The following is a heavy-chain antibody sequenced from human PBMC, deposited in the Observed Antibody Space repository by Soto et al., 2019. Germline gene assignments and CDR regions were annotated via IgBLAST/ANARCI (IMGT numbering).Heavy chain of an antibody. J-gene: IGHJ4*02. D-gene: IGHD6-19*01. CDR3: ARSFGWYAIDY. CDR1: GVSISSNYY. Sequence: QVLLQESGPGLVQPSGTLSLSCVVSGVSISSNYYCGWVRQSPGKGLEWLGDMSHIGSVNYNPSLKSRVSISMDRYQNQFSLKLNSVTAADTAVYYCARSFGWYAIDYWGQGSLVVVSS. V-gene: IGHV4-4*02. CDR2: MSHIGSV.